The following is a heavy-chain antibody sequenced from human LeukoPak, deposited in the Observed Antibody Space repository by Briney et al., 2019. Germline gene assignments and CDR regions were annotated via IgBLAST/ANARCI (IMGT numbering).Heavy chain of an antibody. CDR3: ARHTHPTTVTWIQH. J-gene: IGHJ1*01. CDR2: IYYSGST. D-gene: IGHD4-11*01. CDR1: GGSISSSSYY. V-gene: IGHV4-39*01. Sequence: SETLSLTCTVSGGSISSSSYYWGWIRQPPGKGLEWIGSIYYSGSTYYNPSLKSRVTISVDTSKNQFSLKLSSVTAADTAVYYCARHTHPTTVTWIQHWGQGTLVTVS.